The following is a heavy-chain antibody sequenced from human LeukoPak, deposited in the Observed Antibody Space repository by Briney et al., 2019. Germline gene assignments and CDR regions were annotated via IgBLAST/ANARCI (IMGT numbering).Heavy chain of an antibody. V-gene: IGHV4-59*01. Sequence: SETLSLTCTVSGGSISSYYWSWIRQPPGKGLEWIGYIHYSGSTNYNPSLKSRVTISVDTSKNQFSLKLSSVTAADTAVYYCARGRDYYYDSSGYYPFDPWGQGTLVTVSS. J-gene: IGHJ5*02. CDR3: ARGRDYYYDSSGYYPFDP. CDR1: GGSISSYY. D-gene: IGHD3-22*01. CDR2: IHYSGST.